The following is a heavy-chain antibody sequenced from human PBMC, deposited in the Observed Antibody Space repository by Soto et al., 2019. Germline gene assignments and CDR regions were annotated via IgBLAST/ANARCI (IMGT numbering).Heavy chain of an antibody. V-gene: IGHV3-23*01. J-gene: IGHJ3*01. D-gene: IGHD6-13*01. Sequence: EVQLLESGGGLVQPGGSLRLSCAASGFTFSSYAMSWVRQAPGKGLEWVSAIGSGDNTHYADSVKGRFAISRDNSTNTLHLQMSSLRAEHTAVYYCVKDPNEIAVWGQGTMVTVSS. CDR3: VKDPNEIAV. CDR1: GFTFSSYA. CDR2: IGSGDNT.